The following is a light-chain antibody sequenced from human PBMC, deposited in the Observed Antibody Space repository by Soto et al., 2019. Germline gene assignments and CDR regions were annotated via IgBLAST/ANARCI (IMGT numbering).Light chain of an antibody. Sequence: DIQMTQSPSTLSASVGDRVTITCRASQSISSRLAWYQQKSGKAPNLLIYDASSLEGGVPSRFSGSASETEFTLTISSLQPDDFATYYCQQYINGWTFGQGTKV. V-gene: IGKV1-5*01. CDR3: QQYINGWT. CDR1: QSISSR. J-gene: IGKJ1*01. CDR2: DAS.